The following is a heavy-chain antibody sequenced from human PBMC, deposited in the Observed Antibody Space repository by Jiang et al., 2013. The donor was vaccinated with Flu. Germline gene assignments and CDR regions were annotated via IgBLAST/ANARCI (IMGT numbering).Heavy chain of an antibody. J-gene: IGHJ4*02. Sequence: PTQTLTLTCTVSGFSLSSTGVCVGWIRQPPGKALEWLALIDWDNDKYYNMSLKTRLTISKDTSKNQVVLTMTNMEPLDTATYYCARIKKREGHPPPFGDGGFDYWGQGTPVSVSS. CDR1: GFSLSSTGVC. CDR2: IDWDNDK. D-gene: IGHD3-16*01. V-gene: IGHV2-70*01. CDR3: ARIKKREGHPPPFGDGGFDY.